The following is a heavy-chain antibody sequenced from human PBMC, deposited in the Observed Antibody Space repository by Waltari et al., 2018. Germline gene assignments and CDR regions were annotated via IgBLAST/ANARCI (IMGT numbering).Heavy chain of an antibody. Sequence: EVQLVESGGGLVQPGRSLRLSCAASGFTFSSYSMNWVRQAPGKGLEWVSSISSSSSYIYYADSVKGRFTISRDNAKNSLYLQMNSLRAEDTAVYYCARDPKLYDFWSGYSDYWGQGTLVTVSS. CDR1: GFTFSSYS. D-gene: IGHD3-3*01. V-gene: IGHV3-21*01. CDR3: ARDPKLYDFWSGYSDY. CDR2: ISSSSSYI. J-gene: IGHJ4*02.